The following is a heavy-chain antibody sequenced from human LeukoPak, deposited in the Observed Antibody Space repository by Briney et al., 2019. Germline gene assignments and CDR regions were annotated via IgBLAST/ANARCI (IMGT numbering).Heavy chain of an antibody. CDR2: IYYSGST. CDR1: GGSISSSSYY. J-gene: IGHJ4*02. V-gene: IGHV4-39*01. D-gene: IGHD3-10*01. CDR3: ARHYYGSGSQDFDY. Sequence: SETLSLTCTVSGGSISSSSYYWGWIRQPPGKGLEWNGSIYYSGSTYYNPSLKSRVTISVDTSKNQFSLKLSSVTAADTAVYYCARHYYGSGSQDFDYWGQGTLVTVSS.